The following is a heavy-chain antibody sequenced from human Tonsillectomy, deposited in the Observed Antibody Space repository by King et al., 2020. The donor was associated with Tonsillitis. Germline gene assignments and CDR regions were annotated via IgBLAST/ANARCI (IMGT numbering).Heavy chain of an antibody. CDR1: GFTFSGHW. CDR3: AISNAFYF. V-gene: IGHV3-7*01. CDR2: IKYDGSEK. Sequence: VQLVESGGGLVQPGGSLRLSCVVSGFTFSGHWMSWVRQAPGNGLEWVANIKYDGSEKYYVDSVKGRFTISRDNAKNSLYLQMNSLRAEDTAVFYCAISNAFYFWGQGTMVTVSS. J-gene: IGHJ3*01.